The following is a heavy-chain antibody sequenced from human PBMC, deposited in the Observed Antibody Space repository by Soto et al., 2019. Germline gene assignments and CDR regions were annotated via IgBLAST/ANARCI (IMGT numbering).Heavy chain of an antibody. D-gene: IGHD3-10*01. CDR3: ARGGGSGSYYPAHFDY. V-gene: IGHV4-4*07. J-gene: IGHJ4*02. CDR2: IYTSGST. CDR1: GGSISSYY. Sequence: PSETPSLTCTVSGGSISSYYWSWIRQPAGKGLEWIGRIYTSGSTNYNPSLKSRVTMSVDTSKNQFSLKLSSVTAADTAVYYCARGGGSGSYYPAHFDYWGQGTLVTVSS.